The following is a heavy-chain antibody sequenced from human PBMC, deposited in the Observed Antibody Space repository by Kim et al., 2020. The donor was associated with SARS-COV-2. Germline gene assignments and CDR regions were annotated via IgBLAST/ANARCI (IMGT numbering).Heavy chain of an antibody. J-gene: IGHJ6*03. CDR2: ISWNSGSI. CDR1: GFTFGDYA. V-gene: IGHV3-9*01. Sequence: GGSLRLSCAASGFTFGDYAMHWVRQAPGKGLEWVSGISWNSGSIGYADSVKGRFTISRDNAKNSLYLQMNSLRAEDTALYYCAKAYPLARIAAAGAGYMDVWGKGTTVTVSS. CDR3: AKAYPLARIAAAGAGYMDV. D-gene: IGHD6-13*01.